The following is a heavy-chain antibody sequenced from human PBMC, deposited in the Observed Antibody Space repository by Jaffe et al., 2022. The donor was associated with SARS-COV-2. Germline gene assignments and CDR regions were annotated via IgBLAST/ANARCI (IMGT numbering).Heavy chain of an antibody. CDR3: ARTLVTEMTWQLSDY. V-gene: IGHV1-2*06. J-gene: IGHJ4*02. D-gene: IGHD2-15*01. Sequence: QVQLVQSGAEVKKPGASVKVSCKASGYSFSDYYIHWVRQAPGQGLEWVGRISPKSGGTNYAQKFQGRVTMTRDTSISTVHLELNRLRSDDTAMYYCARTLVTEMTWQLSDYWGQGTLVTVSS. CDR1: GYSFSDYY. CDR2: ISPKSGGT.